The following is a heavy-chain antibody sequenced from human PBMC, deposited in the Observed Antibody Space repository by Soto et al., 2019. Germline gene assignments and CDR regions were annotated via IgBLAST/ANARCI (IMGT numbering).Heavy chain of an antibody. CDR1: GGSLSTVGHY. V-gene: IGHV4-31*03. Sequence: SETLSLTCSVSGGSLSTVGHYWTWIRQPPGKGLEWIGSIYHTGSTYYSKSLRSRLTMSVDTSKSQFSLRLSSVTAEDTAVYYCARGNDYGDSWYFDLWGRGALVTVSS. D-gene: IGHD4-17*01. CDR2: IYHTGST. J-gene: IGHJ2*01. CDR3: ARGNDYGDSWYFDL.